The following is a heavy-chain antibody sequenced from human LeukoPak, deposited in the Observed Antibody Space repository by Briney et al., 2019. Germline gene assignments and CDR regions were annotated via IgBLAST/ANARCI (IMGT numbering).Heavy chain of an antibody. D-gene: IGHD3-16*02. J-gene: IGHJ3*02. CDR1: GFTFTSSA. Sequence: GTSVKVSCKASGFTFTSSAVQWVRQARGQRLEWIGWIGVGSGNTNYAQKFQERVTITRDMSTSTAYMELSSLRSEDTAVYYRAAARYDYVWGSYRYDAFDIWGQGTMVTVSS. V-gene: IGHV1-58*01. CDR2: IGVGSGNT. CDR3: AAARYDYVWGSYRYDAFDI.